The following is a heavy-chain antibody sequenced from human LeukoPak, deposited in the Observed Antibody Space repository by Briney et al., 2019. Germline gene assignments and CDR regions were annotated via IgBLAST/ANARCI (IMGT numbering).Heavy chain of an antibody. CDR3: ARVEQWLAPIDY. CDR1: DASISRYY. Sequence: SETLSLTCTVSDASISRYYWSWIRQPPGKGLEWIGYIYYSGSTNYNPSPKSRVTISVDTSKNQFSLNLSSVTAADTAVYYCARVEQWLAPIDYWGQGTLVTVSS. J-gene: IGHJ4*02. D-gene: IGHD6-19*01. CDR2: IYYSGST. V-gene: IGHV4-59*01.